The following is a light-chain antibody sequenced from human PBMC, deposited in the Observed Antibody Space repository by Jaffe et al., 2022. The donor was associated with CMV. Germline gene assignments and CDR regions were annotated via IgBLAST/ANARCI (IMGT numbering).Light chain of an antibody. J-gene: IGKJ5*01. Sequence: DIQLTQSPASVSASVGDRVTITCRASQDIDTWLAWYQQKPGKAPKLLIYGASSLQSGVPSRFSGSGSGTDFTLTISGLQPDDFAVYYCQEGNSFPTAFGQGTRLEIK. CDR1: QDIDTW. V-gene: IGKV1-12*01. CDR2: GAS. CDR3: QEGNSFPTA.